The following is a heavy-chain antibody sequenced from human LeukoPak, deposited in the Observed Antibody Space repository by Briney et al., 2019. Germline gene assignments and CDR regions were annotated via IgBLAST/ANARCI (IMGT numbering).Heavy chain of an antibody. Sequence: GGSLRLSCAAYGFTFRTYWMSWVRQAPGKGLEWVASINQGGSETYYVESVKGRFTISRDNAMNSFFLQMNSLRAEDTAVYYCARLLGDRTIYDYWGQGTLVTVSS. J-gene: IGHJ4*02. CDR3: ARLLGDRTIYDY. V-gene: IGHV3-7*01. CDR2: INQGGSET. D-gene: IGHD2-21*01. CDR1: GFTFRTYW.